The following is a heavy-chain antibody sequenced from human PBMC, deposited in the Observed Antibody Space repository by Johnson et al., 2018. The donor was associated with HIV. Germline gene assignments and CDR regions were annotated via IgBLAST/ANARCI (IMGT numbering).Heavy chain of an antibody. J-gene: IGHJ3*02. Sequence: VQLVESGGGLVQPGGSLRLSCAASGFTVSSNYMSWVRQAPGKGLEWVSLIYTGGGTGYADSVKGRFTISRDNSKNTLYLQMNSLRPEDTAVYYCARACRDGYTCDAFDIWGQGTMVTVSS. CDR3: ARACRDGYTCDAFDI. V-gene: IGHV3-66*02. CDR2: IYTGGGT. D-gene: IGHD5-24*01. CDR1: GFTVSSNY.